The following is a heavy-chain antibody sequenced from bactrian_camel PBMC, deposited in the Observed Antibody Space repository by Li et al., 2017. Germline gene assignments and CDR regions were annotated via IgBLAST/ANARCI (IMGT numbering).Heavy chain of an antibody. J-gene: IGHJ4*01. Sequence: HVQLVESGGGSVQAGGSLRLSCAVSGWTYIMAWFRQAPGKEREGVAAIDNDGNTSYMDPVKGRFTISQDNAKKSVFLQMNNLKPEDAATYYCAVGGRICSGWILAEEYDYWGQGTQVTV. CDR1: GWTYI. CDR2: IDNDGNT. CDR3: AVGGRICSGWILAEEYDY. V-gene: IGHV3S53*01. D-gene: IGHD1*01.